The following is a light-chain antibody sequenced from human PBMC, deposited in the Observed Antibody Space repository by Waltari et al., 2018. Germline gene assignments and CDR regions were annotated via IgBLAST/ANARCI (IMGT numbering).Light chain of an antibody. J-gene: IGKJ1*01. CDR1: QSVSRT. CDR3: QKYGTLPAT. Sequence: EIVLTQSPGTLSLSPGERATLSCRASQSVSRTLAGYQQKPGQAPRLLIDDASPRATGIPDRFSGSGSGTDVSLTISRLEPEDFAVYYCQKYGTLPATFGQGTKVEIK. CDR2: DAS. V-gene: IGKV3-20*01.